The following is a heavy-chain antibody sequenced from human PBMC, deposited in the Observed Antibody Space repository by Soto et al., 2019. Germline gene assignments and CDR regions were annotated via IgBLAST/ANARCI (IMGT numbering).Heavy chain of an antibody. V-gene: IGHV1-69*13. Sequence: GASVKVSCKASGGTFSSYAISWVRQAPGQGLEWMGGIIPIFGTANYAQKFQGRVTITADESTSTAYMELSSLRSEDTAVYYCARLTLAVAGPSDDYWGQGTLVTVSS. CDR3: ARLTLAVAGPSDDY. CDR2: IIPIFGTA. D-gene: IGHD6-19*01. CDR1: GGTFSSYA. J-gene: IGHJ4*02.